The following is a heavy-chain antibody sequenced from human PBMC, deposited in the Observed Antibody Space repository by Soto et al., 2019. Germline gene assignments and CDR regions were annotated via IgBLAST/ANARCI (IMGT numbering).Heavy chain of an antibody. J-gene: IGHJ4*02. V-gene: IGHV4-59*01. D-gene: IGHD3-22*01. Sequence: QVQLQESGPGLVKPSETLSLTCTVSGGSISSYYWSWIRQPPGKGLEWIGYIYYSGSTNYNPSLKSQVTISVDTSKNQFSLKLSSVTAADTAVYYCASWGNYDSSGYGYWGQGTLVTVSS. CDR1: GGSISSYY. CDR3: ASWGNYDSSGYGY. CDR2: IYYSGST.